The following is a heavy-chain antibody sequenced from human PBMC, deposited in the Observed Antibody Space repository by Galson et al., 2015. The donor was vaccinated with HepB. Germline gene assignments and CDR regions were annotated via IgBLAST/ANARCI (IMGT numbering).Heavy chain of an antibody. D-gene: IGHD2-2*01. CDR1: GYTFTSYG. J-gene: IGHJ5*02. CDR3: ARGTIDFSGSTNWFDP. CDR2: ISAYNGNT. V-gene: IGHV1-18*01. Sequence: SVKVSCKASGYTFTSYGISWVRQAPGQGLEWMGWISAYNGNTNYAQKLQGRVTMTTDTSTSTAYMELRSLRSDDTAVYYCARGTIDFSGSTNWFDPWGQGTLVTVSS.